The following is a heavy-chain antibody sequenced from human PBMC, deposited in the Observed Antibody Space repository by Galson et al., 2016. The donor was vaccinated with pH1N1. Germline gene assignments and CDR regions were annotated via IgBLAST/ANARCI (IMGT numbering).Heavy chain of an antibody. V-gene: IGHV3-48*04. D-gene: IGHD2-21*02. CDR2: ITYTSGTL. Sequence: SLRLSCAASGFTFNTWHMDWVRQAPGKGLEWISFITYTSGTLYYADSVKGRFTVSRDNAKNSLYLQMDSLRVEDTAVYYCARPGNFDGDRRGAFDLLGQGTMVTVSP. CDR1: GFTFNTWH. J-gene: IGHJ3*01. CDR3: ARPGNFDGDRRGAFDL.